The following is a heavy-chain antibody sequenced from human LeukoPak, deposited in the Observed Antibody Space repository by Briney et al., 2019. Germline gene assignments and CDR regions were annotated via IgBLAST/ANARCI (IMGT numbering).Heavy chain of an antibody. V-gene: IGHV3-21*01. J-gene: IGHJ4*02. CDR2: ISSSSSYI. CDR3: ARLLGRRTIFGVVSVDY. Sequence: GGSLRLSCAASGFTFSSYSMNWVRQAPGKGLEWVSSISSSSSYIYYADSVKGRFTISRDNAKNSLYLQMNSLRAEDTAVYYCARLLGRRTIFGVVSVDYWGQGTLVTVSS. CDR1: GFTFSSYS. D-gene: IGHD3-3*01.